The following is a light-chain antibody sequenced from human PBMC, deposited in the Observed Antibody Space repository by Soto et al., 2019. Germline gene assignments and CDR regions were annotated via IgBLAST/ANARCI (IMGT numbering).Light chain of an antibody. Sequence: QSALTQPPSASGSPGQSVTISCTGTSSDVGGYNYVSWYQHHPGQAPKLMISEVSKRPSGVPDRFSGSKSGNTASLTVSGRQAEDEADYYCSSFAGNNNLVFGGGTKLTVL. CDR1: SSDVGGYNY. CDR2: EVS. CDR3: SSFAGNNNLV. V-gene: IGLV2-8*01. J-gene: IGLJ2*01.